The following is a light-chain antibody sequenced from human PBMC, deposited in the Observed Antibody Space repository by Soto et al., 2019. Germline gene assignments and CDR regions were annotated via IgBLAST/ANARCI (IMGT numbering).Light chain of an antibody. V-gene: IGLV2-23*02. CDR3: CSYAGSSTNVV. CDR1: SSDVGSYNL. J-gene: IGLJ2*01. CDR2: EVS. Sequence: QSVLTQPASVSGSPGQSITISCTGTSSDVGSYNLVSWYQQHPGKAPKLMIYEVSKRPSGVSNRFSGSKSGNTASLTISGLQAGDEADYYCCSYAGSSTNVVFGGGTKLTVL.